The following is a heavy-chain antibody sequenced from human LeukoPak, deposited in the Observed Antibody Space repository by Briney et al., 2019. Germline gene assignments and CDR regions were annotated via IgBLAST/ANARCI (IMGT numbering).Heavy chain of an antibody. CDR2: IYYSGST. J-gene: IGHJ4*02. Sequence: SETLSLTCTVSGGSISSYYWSWIRQPPGKGLEWIGYIYYSGSTNYNPSLKSRVTISVDTSKNQFSLKLSSVTAADTAVYYCARGAHYFDYWGQGALVTVSS. V-gene: IGHV4-59*01. CDR1: GGSISSYY. CDR3: ARGAHYFDY.